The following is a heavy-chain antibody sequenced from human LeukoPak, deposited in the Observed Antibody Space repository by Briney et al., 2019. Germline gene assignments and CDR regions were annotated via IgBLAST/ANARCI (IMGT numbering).Heavy chain of an antibody. J-gene: IGHJ4*02. V-gene: IGHV1-46*01. CDR1: GYTFTSYY. D-gene: IGHD2-2*02. Sequence: ASVKVSCKASGYTFTSYYMHWVRQAPGQGLEWMGIFNPSGGSTSYAQKFQGRVTMTRDTSTSTVYMELSSLRSEDTAVYYCARAADKPHTYIVVVPAAIAYWGQGTLVTVSS. CDR2: FNPSGGST. CDR3: ARAADKPHTYIVVVPAAIAY.